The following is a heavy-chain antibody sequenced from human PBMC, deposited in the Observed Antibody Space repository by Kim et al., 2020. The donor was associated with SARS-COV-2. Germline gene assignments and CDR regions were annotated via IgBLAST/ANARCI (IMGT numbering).Heavy chain of an antibody. J-gene: IGHJ6*02. D-gene: IGHD6-13*01. CDR1: GGSISSYY. CDR3: ARLSYPYTSIWCTKSDYYYRVEV. CDR2: IYYSGST. Sequence: SETLSLTCTVSGGSISSYYWSWIRQPPGKGLEWIGYIYYSGSTNYNPSLKSRVTISVDTSKNQFSLKLSSVTAADTAVYYCARLSYPYTSIWCTKSDYYYRVEVWGPGTTVTVSS. V-gene: IGHV4-59*08.